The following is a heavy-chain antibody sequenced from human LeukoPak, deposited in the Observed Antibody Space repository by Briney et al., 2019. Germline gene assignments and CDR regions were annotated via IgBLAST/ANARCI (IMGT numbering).Heavy chain of an antibody. D-gene: IGHD2-15*01. Sequence: PGGSLRLSCAASGFTFSSYAMSWVRQAPGKGLEWVSAISGSGGSTYYADSVKGRFTISRDNSKNTLYLQMNSLRAEDTAVYYCAKPLNSAYCRGGSCYDDYWGQGTLVTVSS. CDR3: AKPLNSAYCRGGSCYDDY. J-gene: IGHJ4*02. CDR1: GFTFSSYA. V-gene: IGHV3-23*01. CDR2: ISGSGGST.